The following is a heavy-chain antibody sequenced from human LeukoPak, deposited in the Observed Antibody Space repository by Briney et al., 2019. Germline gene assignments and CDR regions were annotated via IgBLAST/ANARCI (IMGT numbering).Heavy chain of an antibody. CDR3: AKDSHSSWGSIYYYYYMDV. V-gene: IGHV3-30*02. J-gene: IGHJ6*03. D-gene: IGHD6-13*01. CDR2: IRYDGSNK. Sequence: GGSLRLSCAASGFTFSSYGMHWVRQAPGKGLEWVAFIRYDGSNKYYADSVRGRFTISRDNSKNTLYLQMNSLRAEDTAVYYCAKDSHSSWGSIYYYYYMDVWGKGTTVTVSS. CDR1: GFTFSSYG.